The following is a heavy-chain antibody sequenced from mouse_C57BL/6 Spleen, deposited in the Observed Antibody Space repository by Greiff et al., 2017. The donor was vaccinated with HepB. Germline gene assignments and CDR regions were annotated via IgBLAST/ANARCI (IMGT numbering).Heavy chain of an antibody. Sequence: VKLQQPGAELVKPGASVKLSCKASGYTFTSYWMHWVKQRPGQGLEWIGMIHPNSGSTNYNEKFKSKATLTVDKSSSTAYMQLSSLTSEDSAVYYCARTYDYHWYFDVWGTGTTVTVSS. D-gene: IGHD2-4*01. V-gene: IGHV1-64*01. CDR3: ARTYDYHWYFDV. J-gene: IGHJ1*03. CDR1: GYTFTSYW. CDR2: IHPNSGST.